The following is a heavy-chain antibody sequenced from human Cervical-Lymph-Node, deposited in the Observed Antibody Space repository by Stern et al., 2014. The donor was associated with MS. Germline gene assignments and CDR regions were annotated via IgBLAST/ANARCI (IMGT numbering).Heavy chain of an antibody. D-gene: IGHD5-12*01. CDR2: IYTSGRT. CDR3: ARDGGYQFDY. CDR1: GGSISSGSYY. J-gene: IGHJ4*02. V-gene: IGHV4-61*02. Sequence: QVQLQESGPGLVKPSQTLSLTCTVSGGSISSGSYYWSWIRQPAGKGLEWIGRIYTSGRTTYNPSLKSRVTISVEPSKKQFSLQLSSVTAADTAVYYCARDGGYQFDYWGQGTLVTVSS.